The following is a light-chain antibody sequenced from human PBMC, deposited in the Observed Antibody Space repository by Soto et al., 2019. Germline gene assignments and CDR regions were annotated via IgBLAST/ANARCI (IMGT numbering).Light chain of an antibody. CDR2: DAS. CDR3: QQYDNLPWT. CDR1: QNIGNY. V-gene: IGKV1-33*01. Sequence: AQSPATLSASIGERISITCRSSQNIGNYVNWYQQKPGRAPKLLIYDASNLETGVPSRFSGSGSGTDFTFTISSLQPEDIATYYCQQYDNLPWTFGQGTKVDIK. J-gene: IGKJ1*01.